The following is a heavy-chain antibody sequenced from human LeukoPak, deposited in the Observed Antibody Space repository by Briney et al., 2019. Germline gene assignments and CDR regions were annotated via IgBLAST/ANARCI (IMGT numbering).Heavy chain of an antibody. CDR2: IYYSGST. CDR1: GGSISSYY. D-gene: IGHD2-2*01. V-gene: IGHV4-59*01. CDR3: ARATGYCSSTSCYDYYYYMDV. J-gene: IGHJ6*03. Sequence: SETLSLTCTVSGGSISSYYWSWIRQPPGKGLEWIGYIYYSGSTNYNPSLKSRVTISVDTSKNQFPLKLSSVTAADTAVYYCARATGYCSSTSCYDYYYYMDVWGKGTTVTVSS.